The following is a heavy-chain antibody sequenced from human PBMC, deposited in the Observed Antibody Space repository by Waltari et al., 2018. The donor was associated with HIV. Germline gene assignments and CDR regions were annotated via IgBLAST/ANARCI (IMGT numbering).Heavy chain of an antibody. V-gene: IGHV3-7*01. J-gene: IGHJ4*02. CDR2: INQDGSEK. Sequence: EVQLVESGGGLVQPVGSLTLSCAASGFTFSTYWMRWLRQAPGKGLEWVANINQDGSEKYYVDSVKGRFTISRDNAKNSLYLQMNSVRAEDTAVYYCARDPGRYYFDYWGQGTLVTVSS. CDR3: ARDPGRYYFDY. CDR1: GFTFSTYW.